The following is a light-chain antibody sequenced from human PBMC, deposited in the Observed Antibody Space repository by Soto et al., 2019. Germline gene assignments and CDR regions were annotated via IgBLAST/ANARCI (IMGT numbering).Light chain of an antibody. CDR1: QSVSSAY. J-gene: IGKJ5*01. V-gene: IGKV3-20*01. Sequence: EIVLTQSPGTLSLSPGERATLSCRASQSVSSAYLAWYQHKPGQSPGLLISGASSRATGIPDRFSGSGSGTDFSLTISGLEPEDFAVYYCQQYGGSVPITFGQGTRLDIK. CDR3: QQYGGSVPIT. CDR2: GAS.